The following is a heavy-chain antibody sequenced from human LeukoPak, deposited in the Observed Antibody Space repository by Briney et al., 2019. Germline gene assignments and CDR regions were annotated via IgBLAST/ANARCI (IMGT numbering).Heavy chain of an antibody. J-gene: IGHJ4*02. V-gene: IGHV3-7*02. CDR1: GFSFSSSW. CDR2: IKQDGSEK. Sequence: PGGSLSLSCAASGFSFSSSWMTWVRQAPGKGLEWVATIKQDGSEKFYVNSVKGRFTISRDNTKDSLYLQMNSLRADDTAVYYCASLWDDGYWGQRTLVTVSS. CDR3: ASLWDDGY. D-gene: IGHD1-1*01.